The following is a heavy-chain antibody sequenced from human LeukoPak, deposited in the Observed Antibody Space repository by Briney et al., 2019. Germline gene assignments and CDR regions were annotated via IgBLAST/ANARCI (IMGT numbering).Heavy chain of an antibody. CDR2: MSSDGGSA. V-gene: IGHV3-64*01. J-gene: IGHJ4*02. CDR1: GFTFSSYA. CDR3: ARGSHRRYSSSWYSL. D-gene: IGHD6-13*01. Sequence: PWRSLSLSCAASGFTFSSYAMRWVRQAPGKGLEYVSSMSSDGGSAYYINSVKGRFTISRDNSKNTLDLQMGSLRGEDMAVYYCARGSHRRYSSSWYSLWGQGTLVTLSS.